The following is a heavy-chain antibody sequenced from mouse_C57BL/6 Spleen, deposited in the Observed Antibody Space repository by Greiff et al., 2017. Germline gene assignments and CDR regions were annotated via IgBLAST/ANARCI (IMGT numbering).Heavy chain of an antibody. Sequence: VKLVDSGPGLVAPSQSLSISCTVSGFSFTSYGVHWVRQPPGKGLEWLVVIWSDGSTTYNSALNSRLSSSKEDSKSQVFLKMNSRQTDDTAMYYCSGHRAHYGSSYDAMDYWGQGTSVTVSS. V-gene: IGHV2-6-1*01. J-gene: IGHJ4*01. CDR2: IWSDGST. CDR3: SGHRAHYGSSYDAMDY. D-gene: IGHD1-1*01. CDR1: GFSFTSYG.